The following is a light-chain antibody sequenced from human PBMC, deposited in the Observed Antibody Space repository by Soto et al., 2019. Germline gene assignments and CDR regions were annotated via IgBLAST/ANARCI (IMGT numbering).Light chain of an antibody. CDR2: DVN. Sequence: QSVLTQPASVSGSPGQSITISCTGTSRDIGAYIYVSWFQQYPGRAPKCMIYDVNNRPSGVSNRFSGSKSGNTASLTISGLQAEDEAVYFCTLYTAANTLALGGGTKVTVL. CDR3: TLYTAANTLA. J-gene: IGLJ2*01. CDR1: SRDIGAYIY. V-gene: IGLV2-14*01.